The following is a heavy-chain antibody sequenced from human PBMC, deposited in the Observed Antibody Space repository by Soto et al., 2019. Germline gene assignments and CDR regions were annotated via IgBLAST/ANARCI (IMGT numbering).Heavy chain of an antibody. Sequence: SLRLSSAASGFTFNIYGMHCVRQAPEKGLEWVAHISYDGSNQYYADSVKGRFTISRDKSKSTLFLQMNTLRADDTAVYYCAQDQASGQGPFDYRGQGTLVTVSS. V-gene: IGHV3-30*18. J-gene: IGHJ4*02. CDR3: AQDQASGQGPFDY. CDR1: GFTFNIYG. CDR2: ISYDGSNQ.